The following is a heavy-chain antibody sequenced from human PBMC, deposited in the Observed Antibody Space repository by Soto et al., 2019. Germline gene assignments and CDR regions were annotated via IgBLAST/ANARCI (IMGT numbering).Heavy chain of an antibody. CDR2: ISAYNGNT. V-gene: IGHV1-18*01. CDR1: GYTFTSYG. Sequence: ASGKVSCNASGYTFTSYGISWVRQAPGQGLEWMGWISAYNGNTNYAQKLQGRVTMTTDTSTSTAYMELRSLRSDDTAVYYCARAPPLVWGSSRVNFYYYGMDVWGQVTTAT. J-gene: IGHJ6*02. CDR3: ARAPPLVWGSSRVNFYYYGMDV. D-gene: IGHD3-16*02.